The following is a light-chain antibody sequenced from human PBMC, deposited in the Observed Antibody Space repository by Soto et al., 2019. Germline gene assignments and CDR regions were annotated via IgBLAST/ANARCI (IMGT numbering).Light chain of an antibody. J-gene: IGKJ2*01. V-gene: IGKV1-39*01. CDR1: QSISSY. Sequence: DIQMTQSPSSLSASVGDRVTITCPASQSISSYLNWYQQKPGKAPKLLIYAASSLQSGVPSRFSGSGSGTDFTLTISSLQPEDFATYDCQQSYSTPYTFGQGTKLEIK. CDR2: AAS. CDR3: QQSYSTPYT.